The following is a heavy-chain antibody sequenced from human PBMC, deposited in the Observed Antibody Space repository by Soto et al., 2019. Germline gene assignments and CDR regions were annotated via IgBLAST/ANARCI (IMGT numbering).Heavy chain of an antibody. Sequence: QVQLQQWGAGLLKPSETLSLTCAVYGGSFSGYYWSWIRQPPGKGLEWIGEINHSGSTNYNPSLKSRVTKSVATSKNQFSLKLRSVTAADTAVYYCSRKATRYSSSWPQRVGYNWFDPWGQGTLVTVSS. CDR1: GGSFSGYY. CDR3: SRKATRYSSSWPQRVGYNWFDP. J-gene: IGHJ5*02. D-gene: IGHD6-13*01. V-gene: IGHV4-34*01. CDR2: INHSGST.